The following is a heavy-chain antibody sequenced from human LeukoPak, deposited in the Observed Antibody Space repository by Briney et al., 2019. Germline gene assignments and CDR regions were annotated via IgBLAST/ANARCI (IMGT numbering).Heavy chain of an antibody. CDR2: IKQDGSEK. Sequence: GGSPRLSCAASGFTFRGYLMSWVRQAPGKGLEWVANIKQDGSEKYYVDSVKGRFSISRDNAKNSLYLQMNSLRAEDTAVYYCAANGGSFDFWGQGTLVTVSS. D-gene: IGHD4-23*01. J-gene: IGHJ4*02. CDR1: GFTFRGYL. CDR3: AANGGSFDF. V-gene: IGHV3-7*05.